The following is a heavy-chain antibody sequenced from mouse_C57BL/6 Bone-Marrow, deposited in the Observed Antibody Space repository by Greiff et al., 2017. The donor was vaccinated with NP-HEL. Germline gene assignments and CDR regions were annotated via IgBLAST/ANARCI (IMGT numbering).Heavy chain of an antibody. CDR1: GYTFTSYW. D-gene: IGHD2-4*01. CDR2: IHPNSGST. Sequence: VQLQQPGAELVKPGASVKLSCKASGYTFTSYWMHWVKQRPGQGLEWIGMIHPNSGSTNYNEKFKSKATLTVDKSSSTAYMQLSSLTSEDSAVYYGARRNYYDYDDASYYYAMDYWGQGTSVTVSS. CDR3: ARRNYYDYDDASYYYAMDY. V-gene: IGHV1-64*01. J-gene: IGHJ4*01.